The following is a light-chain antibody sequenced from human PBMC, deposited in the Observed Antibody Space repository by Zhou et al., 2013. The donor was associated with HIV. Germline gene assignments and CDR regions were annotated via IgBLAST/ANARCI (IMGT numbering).Light chain of an antibody. V-gene: IGLV2-14*03. Sequence: QSALTQPASVSGSPGQSITVSCTGTNSDIGLYDYVSWYQQYPGKAPKLMIYDVTKRPSGISNRFSGSKSGNTASLTISGLQADDEADYYCSSYTSFSTWVFGGGTKLTVL. J-gene: IGLJ3*02. CDR2: DVT. CDR3: SSYTSFSTWV. CDR1: NSDIGLYDY.